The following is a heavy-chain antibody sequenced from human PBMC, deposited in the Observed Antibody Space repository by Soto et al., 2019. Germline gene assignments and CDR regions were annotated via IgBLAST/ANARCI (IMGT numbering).Heavy chain of an antibody. V-gene: IGHV5-51*01. CDR1: GYTFSNFW. J-gene: IGHJ4*02. D-gene: IGHD6-13*01. CDR3: ARSPRSSPYFDY. CDR2: IYPGDHET. Sequence: GESLKISCQCSGYTFSNFWIGWVRQLPGKGLEWMGIIYPGDHETRYSTSFHGKVTISADKSINTAYLKWNSLEASDTAFYFCARSPRSSPYFDYWGQGAMVTV.